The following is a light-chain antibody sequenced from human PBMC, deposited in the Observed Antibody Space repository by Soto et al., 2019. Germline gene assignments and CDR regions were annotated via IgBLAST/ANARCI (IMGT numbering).Light chain of an antibody. CDR1: QSISRY. CDR2: AAS. Sequence: DIQMTQSPSSPSASVGDRVTITCRASQSISRYLNWYQQEPGKAPKLLIYAASSLQSGVPSRFSGSGSGTDFTLTISSLQPEDFATYYCQRSDSTPLTFGGGTKVEIK. J-gene: IGKJ4*01. V-gene: IGKV1-39*01. CDR3: QRSDSTPLT.